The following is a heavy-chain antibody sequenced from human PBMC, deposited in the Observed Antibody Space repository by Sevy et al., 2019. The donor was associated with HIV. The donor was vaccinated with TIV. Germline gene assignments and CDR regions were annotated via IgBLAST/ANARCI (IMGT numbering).Heavy chain of an antibody. CDR2: IKQDGSEK. D-gene: IGHD2-15*01. CDR3: ARDRIGRFDP. CDR1: GFTFSSYW. V-gene: IGHV3-7*01. Sequence: GGSLRLSCAASGFTFSSYWMSWVRQAPGKGLEWVANIKQDGSEKYYLDSVNGRFTISRDNDKNSLYLQMNSLSDEDRAVYYCARDRIGRFDPWGQGTLVTVSS. J-gene: IGHJ5*02.